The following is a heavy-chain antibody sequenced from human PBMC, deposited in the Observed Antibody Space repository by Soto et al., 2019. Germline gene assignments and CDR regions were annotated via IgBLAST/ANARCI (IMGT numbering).Heavy chain of an antibody. D-gene: IGHD5-12*01. J-gene: IGHJ6*02. V-gene: IGHV4-31*03. CDR1: GGSISSGGYY. CDR3: ARDGGSGYETGPYDYCGMDV. CDR2: IYYSGRT. Sequence: QVQLQESGPGLVKPSQTLSLTCTVSGGSISSGGYYWSWIRQHPGKGLEWIGYIYYSGRTYYNPSLKRRVTIAVDTSKNQFPLKLSAVTAADTAVYYCARDGGSGYETGPYDYCGMDVWGQGTTVTVSS.